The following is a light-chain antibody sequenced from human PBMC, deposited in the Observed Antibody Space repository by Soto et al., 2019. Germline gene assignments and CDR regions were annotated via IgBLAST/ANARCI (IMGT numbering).Light chain of an antibody. J-gene: IGLJ2*01. CDR3: CSHVNACTQWI. Sequence: QSALTQPASVSGSPGQSITISCTGGSSDIGSHNLVSWYQQYLGKAPKVIIYAATKRPSGVSDRFSGSKSGCVASLTISGLQADAEDNSYCCSHVNACTQWIFGGGTKLTVL. CDR1: SSDIGSHNL. CDR2: AAT. V-gene: IGLV2-23*01.